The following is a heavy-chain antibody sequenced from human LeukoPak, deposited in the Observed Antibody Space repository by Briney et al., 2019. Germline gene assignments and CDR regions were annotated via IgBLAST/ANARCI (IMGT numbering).Heavy chain of an antibody. CDR3: ARYLGGYDYFDY. CDR2: INSKSGDP. CDR1: GYTFTDYY. J-gene: IGHJ4*02. Sequence: ASVKVSCKTTGYTFTDYYLHWVRQAPGQGLEWMGWINSKSGDPKYAQTFQGRDTMTRDTSITTIYMELNSLTSDDTATYYCARYLGGYDYFDYWGQGTLVTVSS. D-gene: IGHD5-12*01. V-gene: IGHV1-2*02.